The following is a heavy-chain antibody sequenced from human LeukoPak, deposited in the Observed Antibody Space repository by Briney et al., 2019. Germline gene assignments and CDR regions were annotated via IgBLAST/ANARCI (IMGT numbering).Heavy chain of an antibody. Sequence: GGSLRLSCAASGFTFSSYGMHWVRQAPGKGLEWVAFIRFDGSRKYYADSVKGRFTVSRDNSKNTLYLQMNNLRPEDTTVYYCAKGHYSNYLYYYYYMDVWGKGTTVTVSS. CDR3: AKGHYSNYLYYYYYMDV. J-gene: IGHJ6*03. V-gene: IGHV3-30*02. CDR1: GFTFSSYG. CDR2: IRFDGSRK. D-gene: IGHD4-11*01.